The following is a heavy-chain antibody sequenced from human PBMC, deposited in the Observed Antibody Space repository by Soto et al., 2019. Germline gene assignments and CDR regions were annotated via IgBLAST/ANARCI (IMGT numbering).Heavy chain of an antibody. J-gene: IGHJ4*02. CDR1: GYTFTSYA. CDR3: ARDRGTIAVAGSVSALYFDY. D-gene: IGHD6-19*01. V-gene: IGHV1-3*01. CDR2: INAGNGNT. Sequence: QVQLVQAGAEVKKPGASVKVSCKASGYTFTSYAMHWVRQAPGQRLEWMGWINAGNGNTKYSQKFQGRVTITRDTSASTAYMELSSLRSEDTAVYYCARDRGTIAVAGSVSALYFDYWGQGTLVTVSS.